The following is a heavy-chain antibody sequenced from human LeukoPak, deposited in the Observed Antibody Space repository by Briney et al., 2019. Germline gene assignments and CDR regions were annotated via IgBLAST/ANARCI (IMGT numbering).Heavy chain of an antibody. V-gene: IGHV3-43*02. CDR2: INGDGGST. CDR3: AKGTATSSGYYYYGMDV. CDR1: GFTFDDYA. J-gene: IGHJ6*02. D-gene: IGHD6-6*01. Sequence: GGSLRLSCAASGFTFDDYAMSWVRQAPGKGLEWVSLINGDGGSTYYADSVKGRFTISRDNSKNSLYLQMNSLRTEDTALYYCAKGTATSSGYYYYGMDVWGQGTTVTVSS.